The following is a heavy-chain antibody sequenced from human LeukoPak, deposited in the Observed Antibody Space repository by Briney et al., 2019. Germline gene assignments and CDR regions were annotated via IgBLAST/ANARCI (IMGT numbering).Heavy chain of an antibody. V-gene: IGHV4-4*07. CDR3: AIGPYKYYVFEYYYYMDV. CDR1: CGSINSYY. J-gene: IGHJ6*03. D-gene: IGHD5-24*01. CDR2: IYSTGST. Sequence: PSETLSLTCTVSCGSINSYYWSWIRQPAGKGLEWIGRIYSTGSTDYKPSLKSRVAMSVDTSKNQFSLILSAVTAADTAVYYCAIGPYKYYVFEYYYYMDVWGKGTAVTVSS.